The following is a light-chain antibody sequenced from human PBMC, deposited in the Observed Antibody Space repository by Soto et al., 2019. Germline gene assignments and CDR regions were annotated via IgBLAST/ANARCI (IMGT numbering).Light chain of an antibody. Sequence: EIVMTQSPDSLTLSLGERATINCKSSQSVFSRFRNKNSLASFQHNPGHTPRLLIYCASTRESGVSDRFSGSGSGTDFTLTIDSLQAEDVAVYYCQQYYTNPTWTFGQGTKVDSK. CDR3: QQYYTNPTWT. J-gene: IGKJ1*01. CDR1: QSVFSRFRNKNS. CDR2: CAS. V-gene: IGKV4-1*01.